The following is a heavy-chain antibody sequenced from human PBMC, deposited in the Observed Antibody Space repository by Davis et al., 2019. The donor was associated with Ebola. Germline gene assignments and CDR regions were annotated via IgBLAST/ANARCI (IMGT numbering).Heavy chain of an antibody. CDR1: GFTFSPYA. J-gene: IGHJ4*02. D-gene: IGHD3-10*01. CDR2: LAADGVRE. V-gene: IGHV3-30-3*01. Sequence: PGGSLRLSCAVSGFTFSPYAMHWVRQAPGKGLEWVAVLAADGVREFYAESVKGRFIVPRDSLRNTLFLQMDNVKTEDTGLYYCARVKHGVWDFDYWGQGVLVTVAS. CDR3: ARVKHGVWDFDY.